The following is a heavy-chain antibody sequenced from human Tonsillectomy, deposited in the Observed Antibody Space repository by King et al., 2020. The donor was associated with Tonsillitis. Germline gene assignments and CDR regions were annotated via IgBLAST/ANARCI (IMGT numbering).Heavy chain of an antibody. J-gene: IGHJ1*01. CDR3: AYSFGTLFGYFQN. Sequence: VQLVESGAEVKRPGESLKISCKASGHSSTNFWIGWVRQMPGKGLEWMGFIFVGDSDIRDNPSFQGQVTMSADKSITTAYLHWSNLKASDSAIYYCAYSFGTLFGYFQNWGQGTLVTVSS. CDR2: IFVGDSDI. V-gene: IGHV5-51*01. CDR1: GHSSTNFW. D-gene: IGHD5-12*01.